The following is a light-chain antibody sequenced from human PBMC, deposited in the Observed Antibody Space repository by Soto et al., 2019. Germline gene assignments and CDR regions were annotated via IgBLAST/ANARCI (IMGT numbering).Light chain of an antibody. J-gene: IGKJ1*01. CDR2: GVS. CDR1: QSVGSTY. Sequence: EVVLTQSPGTLSLSPGERATLSCRASQSVGSTYLAWYQRKPGQAPRLLIYGVSSRATRIPDSFSGSGSGTDFTLTISRLEPEDFAVYYCQQYGETPWTFGQGTKVDIK. CDR3: QQYGETPWT. V-gene: IGKV3-20*01.